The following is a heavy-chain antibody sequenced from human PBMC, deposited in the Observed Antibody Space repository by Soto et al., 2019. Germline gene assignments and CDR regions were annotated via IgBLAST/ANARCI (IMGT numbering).Heavy chain of an antibody. Sequence: GGSLRLSCAASGFTFSSYAMSWVRQAPGKGLEWVSAISGSGGSTYYADSVKGRFTISTDNSKNTLYLQMNSLRAEDTAVYYCAKGGDRTMLVVLISPDYWGQGTMVTVSS. CDR1: GFTFSSYA. CDR2: ISGSGGST. CDR3: AKGGDRTMLVVLISPDY. J-gene: IGHJ4*02. D-gene: IGHD3-22*01. V-gene: IGHV3-23*01.